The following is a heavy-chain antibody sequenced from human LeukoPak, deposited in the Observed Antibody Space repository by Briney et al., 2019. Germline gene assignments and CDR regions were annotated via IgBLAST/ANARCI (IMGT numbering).Heavy chain of an antibody. CDR1: GGSISSGSYY. J-gene: IGHJ5*02. D-gene: IGHD3-16*02. CDR2: IYTSGST. CDR3: ARPGRKFGGVIAMGS. Sequence: RASQTLSLTCTVSGGSISSGSYYWSWIRQPAGKGLEWIGRIYTSGSTNYNPSLKSRVTISVDTSKNQLSLKLSSVTAADTAVYYCARPGRKFGGVIAMGSWGQGTLVTVSS. V-gene: IGHV4-61*02.